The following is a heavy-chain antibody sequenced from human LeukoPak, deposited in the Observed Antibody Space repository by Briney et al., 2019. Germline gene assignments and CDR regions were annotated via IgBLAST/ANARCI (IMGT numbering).Heavy chain of an antibody. CDR1: GGSISPYY. CDR3: ARRQWQNHVTSPFNWFDP. CDR2: IASYGST. Sequence: SETLSLTCSVSGGSISPYYWSWIRQAPGKGLEWVGYIASYGSTEYNPSLKSRVTISVDTSKNQFSLKLTSVTAADTAVYYCARRQWQNHVTSPFNWFDPWGQGILVTVSS. J-gene: IGHJ5*02. V-gene: IGHV4-59*08. D-gene: IGHD1-14*01.